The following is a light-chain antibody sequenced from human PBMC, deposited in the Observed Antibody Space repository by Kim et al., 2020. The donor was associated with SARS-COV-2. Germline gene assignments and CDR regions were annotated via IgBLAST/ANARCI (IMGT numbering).Light chain of an antibody. CDR2: GAS. CDR3: QQYINWPYT. CDR1: QSVSSN. Sequence: EIVMTQSPATLSVSPGERATLSCRASQSVSSNLAWYQQKPGQAPRLLIYGASTRATGIPARFSGSGSGTEFTLTISSLQSEDFAVYYCQQYINWPYTFGQGTKLGI. J-gene: IGKJ2*01. V-gene: IGKV3-15*01.